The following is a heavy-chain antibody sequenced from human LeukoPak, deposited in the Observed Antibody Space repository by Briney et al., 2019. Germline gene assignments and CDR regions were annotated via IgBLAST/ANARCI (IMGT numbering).Heavy chain of an antibody. Sequence: SVKVSCKASGGTFSSYAINWVRQAPGQGLEWVGGIIPIFGTPTYAQKFQGRVTITADESTSTAYMELCSLRSEDTAVYYCARGDLDGASSWYGSFWGQGTLVAVSS. D-gene: IGHD6-13*01. V-gene: IGHV1-69*01. CDR3: ARGDLDGASSWYGSF. CDR2: IIPIFGTP. CDR1: GGTFSSYA. J-gene: IGHJ4*02.